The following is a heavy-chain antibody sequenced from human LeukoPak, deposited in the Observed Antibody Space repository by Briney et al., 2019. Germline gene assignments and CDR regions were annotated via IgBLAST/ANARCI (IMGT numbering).Heavy chain of an antibody. J-gene: IGHJ4*02. D-gene: IGHD3-22*01. Sequence: GGSLRLSCAASGFTFSSYSMNWVRQAPGRGLEWVSSISSSSSYIYYADSVKGRFTISRDNAKNSLYLQMNSLRAEHTAVYYCARDSDSSGSTWGQGTLVTVPS. CDR1: GFTFSSYS. CDR2: ISSSSSYI. V-gene: IGHV3-21*04. CDR3: ARDSDSSGST.